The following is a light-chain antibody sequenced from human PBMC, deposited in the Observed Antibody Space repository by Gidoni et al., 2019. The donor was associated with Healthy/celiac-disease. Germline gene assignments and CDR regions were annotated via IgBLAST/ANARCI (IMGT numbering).Light chain of an antibody. Sequence: DIQMTQSPSSLSASVGDRVTITCQASQDISNYLNWYQQKPGKAPKLLIYDASNLETGVTSGFSGSGSGTDFTFAISSLQPEDIATYYCQQYDNLPPLTFGGGTKVEIK. CDR2: DAS. V-gene: IGKV1-33*01. CDR1: QDISNY. CDR3: QQYDNLPPLT. J-gene: IGKJ4*01.